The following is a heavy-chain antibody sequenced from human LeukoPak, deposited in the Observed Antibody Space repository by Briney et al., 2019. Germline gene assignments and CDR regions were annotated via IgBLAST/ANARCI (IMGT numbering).Heavy chain of an antibody. CDR3: AKDVSSGYHHPSYFDY. V-gene: IGHV3-23*01. CDR2: ISGSGGST. D-gene: IGHD3-22*01. J-gene: IGHJ4*02. CDR1: GFTFSSYA. Sequence: GGSLRLSCAASGFTFSSYAMSWVRQAPGKGLEWVSAISGSGGSTYYADSVKGRFTISRDNSKNTLYLQMNSLRAEDTAVYYCAKDVSSGYHHPSYFDYWGQGTLVTVSS.